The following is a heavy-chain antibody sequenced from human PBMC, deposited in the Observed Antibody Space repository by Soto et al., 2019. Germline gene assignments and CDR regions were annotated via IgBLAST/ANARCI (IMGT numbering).Heavy chain of an antibody. CDR1: GYTFTGYY. Sequence: ASVKVSCKASGYTFTGYYMHWVRQAPGQGLEWMGWINPNSGGTNYAQKFQGRVTMTRDTSISTAYMELSRLRSDDTAVYYCARDDGSGTKARVLYYYYGMDVWGPGPTLTV. CDR2: INPNSGGT. D-gene: IGHD3-10*01. CDR3: ARDDGSGTKARVLYYYYGMDV. J-gene: IGHJ6*02. V-gene: IGHV1-2*02.